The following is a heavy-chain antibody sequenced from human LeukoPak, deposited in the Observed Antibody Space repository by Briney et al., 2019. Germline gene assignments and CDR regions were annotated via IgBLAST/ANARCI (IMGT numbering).Heavy chain of an antibody. Sequence: SESLSLTCTVSGGSISTYYWSWIRQPPGKGLEWIGYIYTSGSTNYNPSLKSRVTISVDTSKNQFSLKVRSVTAADTAVYYCARQGTVAGTMLGYDYWGQGTLVSVSS. J-gene: IGHJ4*02. CDR1: GGSISTYY. V-gene: IGHV4-4*09. D-gene: IGHD6-19*01. CDR2: IYTSGST. CDR3: ARQGTVAGTMLGYDY.